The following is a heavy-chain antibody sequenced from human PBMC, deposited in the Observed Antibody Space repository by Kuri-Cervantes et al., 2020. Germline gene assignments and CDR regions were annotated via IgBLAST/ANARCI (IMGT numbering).Heavy chain of an antibody. V-gene: IGHV3-74*01. CDR2: INSDGSST. Sequence: ETLSLTCAASGFTVSSNYMSWVRQAPGKGLEWVSRINSDGSSTSYADSVKGRFTISRDNAKNTLYLQMNSLRAEDTAVYYCAKEGPGPTWGQGTLVTVSS. CDR1: GFTVSSNY. D-gene: IGHD1-14*01. CDR3: AKEGPGPT. J-gene: IGHJ4*02.